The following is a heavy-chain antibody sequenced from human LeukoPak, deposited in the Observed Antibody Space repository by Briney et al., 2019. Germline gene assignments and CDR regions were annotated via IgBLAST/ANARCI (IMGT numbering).Heavy chain of an antibody. D-gene: IGHD1-7*01. CDR3: ARGCPTGTTGYYYYMDV. J-gene: IGHJ6*03. Sequence: SETLSLTCTVSGGSISSGGYYWSWIRRHPGKGLEWIGYIYYSGSTYYNPSLKSRVTISVDTSKNQFSLKLSSVTAADTAVYYCARGCPTGTTGYYYYMDVWGKGTTVTVSS. CDR2: IYYSGST. V-gene: IGHV4-31*03. CDR1: GGSISSGGYY.